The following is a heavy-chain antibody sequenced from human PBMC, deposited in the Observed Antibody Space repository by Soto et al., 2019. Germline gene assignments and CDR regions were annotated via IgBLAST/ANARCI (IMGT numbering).Heavy chain of an antibody. D-gene: IGHD6-13*01. CDR2: INHSGST. V-gene: IGHV4-34*01. J-gene: IGHJ5*02. CDR3: AREEGYSSSWYEVWFDP. CDR1: GGSFSGYY. Sequence: PSETLSLTCAVYGGSFSGYYWSWIRQPPGKGLEWIGEINHSGSTNYNPSLKSRVTISVDTSKNQFSLKLSSVTAADTAVYYCAREEGYSSSWYEVWFDPWGQGTLVTVSS.